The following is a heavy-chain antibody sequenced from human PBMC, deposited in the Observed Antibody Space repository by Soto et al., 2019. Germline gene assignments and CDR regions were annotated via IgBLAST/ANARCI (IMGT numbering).Heavy chain of an antibody. CDR3: AKDAYYDFWSGYYAPDY. D-gene: IGHD3-3*01. J-gene: IGHJ4*02. V-gene: IGHV3-30*18. CDR1: GFTFSSYG. Sequence: QVQLVESGGGVVQPGRSLRLSCAASGFTFSSYGMHWVRQAPGKGLEWVAVISYDGSNKYYADSVKGRFTISRDNSKNTLYLQMNSLRAEDTAVYYCAKDAYYDFWSGYYAPDYWGQGTLVTVSS. CDR2: ISYDGSNK.